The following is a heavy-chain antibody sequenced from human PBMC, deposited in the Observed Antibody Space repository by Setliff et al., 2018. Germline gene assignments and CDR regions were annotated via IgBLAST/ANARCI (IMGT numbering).Heavy chain of an antibody. D-gene: IGHD6-25*01. J-gene: IGHJ3*02. Sequence: SETLSLTCAVSGASIRNNYYWGWIRQSPGTGLEWLGSIFYNGMAYYNPSLKSRFTIFRDNTGNSLYLQMANLRAGYTAVFYCARSPANGGHDAFDIWGQGTMVTVSS. CDR1: GASIRNNYY. CDR2: IFYNGMA. V-gene: IGHV4-39*01. CDR3: ARSPANGGHDAFDI.